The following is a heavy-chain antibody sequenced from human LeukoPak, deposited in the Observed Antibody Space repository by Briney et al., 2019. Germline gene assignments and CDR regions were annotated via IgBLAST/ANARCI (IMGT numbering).Heavy chain of an antibody. J-gene: IGHJ4*02. D-gene: IGHD5-24*01. CDR3: ARSRDGYNIDS. CDR1: GGSISTYY. CDR2: IYYSGST. V-gene: IGHV4-59*01. Sequence: SETLSLTCTVSGGSISTYYWSWVRQPPGKGLEWVGHIYYSGSTNYNPSLKSRVTISVDTSKNQFSLKLTSVTAADTAVYYCARSRDGYNIDSWGQGTLVTVSS.